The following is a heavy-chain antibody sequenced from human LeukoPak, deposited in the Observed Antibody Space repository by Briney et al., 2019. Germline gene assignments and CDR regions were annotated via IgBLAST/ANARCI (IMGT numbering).Heavy chain of an antibody. D-gene: IGHD6-19*01. J-gene: IGHJ4*02. V-gene: IGHV4-61*02. CDR1: GGSTSSGSYY. CDR2: IYTSGST. Sequence: SETLSLTCTVSGGSTSSGSYYWSWIRQPAGKGLEWIGRIYTSGSTNYNPSLKSRVTISVDTSKNQFSLKLSSVTAADTAVYYCARDQYSSGWYPNSNFDYWGQGTLVTVSS. CDR3: ARDQYSSGWYPNSNFDY.